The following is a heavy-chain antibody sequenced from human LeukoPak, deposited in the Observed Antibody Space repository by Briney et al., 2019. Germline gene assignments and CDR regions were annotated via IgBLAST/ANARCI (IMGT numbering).Heavy chain of an antibody. D-gene: IGHD3-9*01. Sequence: ASVKVSCKASGYTFTGYYMHWVRQAPGQGLEWMGWISAYNGNTNYARKLQGRVTMTTDTSTSTAYMELRSLRSDDTAVYYCARRTGVLRYFDWLLLDYWGQGTLVTVSS. CDR3: ARRTGVLRYFDWLLLDY. CDR2: ISAYNGNT. V-gene: IGHV1-18*04. J-gene: IGHJ4*02. CDR1: GYTFTGYY.